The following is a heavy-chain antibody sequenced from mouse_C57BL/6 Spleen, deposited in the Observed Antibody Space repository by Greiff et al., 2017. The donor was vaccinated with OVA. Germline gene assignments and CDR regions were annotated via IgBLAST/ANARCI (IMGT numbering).Heavy chain of an antibody. J-gene: IGHJ1*03. CDR1: GYAFSSSW. V-gene: IGHV1-82*01. Sequence: VQLQQSGPELVKPGASVKISCKASGYAFSSSWMNWVKQRPGKGLEWIGRIYPGDGDTNYNGKFKGKATLTADKSSSTAYMQLSSLTSEDSAVYFCARSYGSSYGYFDVWGTGTTGTVSS. CDR2: IYPGDGDT. D-gene: IGHD1-1*01. CDR3: ARSYGSSYGYFDV.